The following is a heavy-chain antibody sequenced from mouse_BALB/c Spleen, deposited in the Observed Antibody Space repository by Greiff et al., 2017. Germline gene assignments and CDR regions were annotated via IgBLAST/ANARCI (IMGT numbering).Heavy chain of an antibody. CDR1: GFTFSSFG. D-gene: IGHD3-1*01. CDR2: ISSGSSTI. CDR3: ARQLGLRGYAMDY. V-gene: IGHV5-17*02. J-gene: IGHJ4*01. Sequence: EVNVVESGGGLVQPGGSRKLSCAASGFTFSSFGMHWVRQAPEKGLEWVAYISSGSSTIYYADTVKGRFTISRDNPKNTLFLQMTSLRSEDTAMYYCARQLGLRGYAMDYWGQGTSVTVSS.